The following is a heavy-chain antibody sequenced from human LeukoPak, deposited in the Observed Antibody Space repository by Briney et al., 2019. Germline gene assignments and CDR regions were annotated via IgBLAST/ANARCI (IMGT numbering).Heavy chain of an antibody. D-gene: IGHD3-22*01. J-gene: IGHJ4*02. Sequence: PGGSLRLSCAASGFTVSSNYMSWVRQAPGKGLEWVSVIYSGGSTYYADSVKGRFTIFRDNSKNTLYLQMNSLRAEDTAVYYCARDPYSIGYYVYWGQGTLVTVSS. CDR1: GFTVSSNY. V-gene: IGHV3-53*01. CDR3: ARDPYSIGYYVY. CDR2: IYSGGST.